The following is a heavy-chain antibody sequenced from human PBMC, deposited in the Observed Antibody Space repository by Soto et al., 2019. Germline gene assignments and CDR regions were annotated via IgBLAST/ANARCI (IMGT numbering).Heavy chain of an antibody. CDR1: GFIFSSYG. Sequence: VQLVESGGGVDQPGRSLRLSCAASGFIFSSYGMQWVRQAPGKGLEWVSLISNDGSDKHYADSVKGRFTISRDNSKNTLYLEIHSLRAEDTAVYYCAKERDVKAVAAPLDFWGQGTLVTVSS. V-gene: IGHV3-30*18. J-gene: IGHJ4*02. CDR3: AKERDVKAVAAPLDF. CDR2: ISNDGSDK. D-gene: IGHD6-19*01.